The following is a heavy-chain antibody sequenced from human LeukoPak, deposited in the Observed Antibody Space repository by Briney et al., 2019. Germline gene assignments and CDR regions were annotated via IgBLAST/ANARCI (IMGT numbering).Heavy chain of an antibody. J-gene: IGHJ4*02. Sequence: GGSLRLSCVASGFTFNTYSLNWFRQAPGKGLEWISYISSSGATIYYADSVKGRFTISRDNAKNSLYLQMNSLRAEDTAVYYCARGRDLFDSWGQGTLVIVSS. CDR2: ISSSGATI. CDR3: ARGRDLFDS. CDR1: GFTFNTYS. V-gene: IGHV3-48*04.